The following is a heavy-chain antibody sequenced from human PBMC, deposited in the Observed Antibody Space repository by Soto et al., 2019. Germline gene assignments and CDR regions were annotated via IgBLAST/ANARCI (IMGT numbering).Heavy chain of an antibody. D-gene: IGHD4-4*01. J-gene: IGHJ4*02. CDR3: ELSCYSYYFDL. CDR1: RFTFSSYG. V-gene: IGHV3-33*08. CDR2: RGYDGSDK. Sequence: GGALKISSAYSRFTFSSYGMHWIRQAPGKRLEWVAVRGYDGSDKDYADAGKARVTIGRDNAENTPDRQWNSLRAEDTAVYYGELSCYSYYFDLWGQGTLVTVCS.